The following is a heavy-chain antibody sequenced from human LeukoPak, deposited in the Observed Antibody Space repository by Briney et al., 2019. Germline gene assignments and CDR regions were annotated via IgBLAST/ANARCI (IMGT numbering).Heavy chain of an antibody. CDR1: GYTFTNYY. J-gene: IGHJ3*02. D-gene: IGHD3-3*01. V-gene: IGHV1-46*03. Sequence: ASVKVSCKASGYTFTNYYMHWVRQAPGQGPEWMGVINPSGGSTSYPQKFQGRVTMTRDTSTSTVYMELSRLRSEDTAVYYCALKGFWGGRNAYDIWGQGTMVTVSS. CDR2: INPSGGST. CDR3: ALKGFWGGRNAYDI.